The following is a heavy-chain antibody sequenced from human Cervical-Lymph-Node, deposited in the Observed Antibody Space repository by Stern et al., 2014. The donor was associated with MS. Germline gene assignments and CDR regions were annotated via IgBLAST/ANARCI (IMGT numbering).Heavy chain of an antibody. CDR3: ASANCSSTSCPNWFDP. D-gene: IGHD2-2*01. CDR1: GGSISSGDYY. CDR2: IYYSETT. J-gene: IGHJ5*02. V-gene: IGHV4-30-4*01. Sequence: QVQLQESGPGLVKPSQTLSLTCTVSGGSISSGDYYWSWIRQPPGKGLEWIGYIYYSETTYDNPSLKSRVTISVDTSKNQFSLKLSSVTTADTAVYYCASANCSSTSCPNWFDPWGQETLVTVSS.